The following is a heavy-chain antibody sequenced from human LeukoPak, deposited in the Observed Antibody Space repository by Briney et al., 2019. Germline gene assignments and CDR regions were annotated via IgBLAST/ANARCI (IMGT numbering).Heavy chain of an antibody. CDR2: ITGSGADT. J-gene: IGHJ6*02. V-gene: IGHV3-23*01. CDR3: ARERAPRSYGMDV. CDR1: GFIFSSHA. Sequence: GGSLRLPCAACGFIFSSHAMGWVRQAPGKGLEWVSSITGSGADTYYGDSVKGRFTIARDNSKNILYLQMNSLRAEDTAVYYCARERAPRSYGMDVWGQGTTVTVSS.